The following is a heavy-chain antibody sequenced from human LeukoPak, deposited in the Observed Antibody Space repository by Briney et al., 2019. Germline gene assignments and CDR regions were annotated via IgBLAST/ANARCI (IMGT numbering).Heavy chain of an antibody. D-gene: IGHD1-26*01. V-gene: IGHV3-7*05. Sequence: PGGALRLSCAASGFTFSRYWMSWVRQAPGKGLERVANTNQDAGVKYFVDSVKGRFTISRDNAKNSLYLQMNSLRAEDTAVYYCARSGATTLDYWGQGTLVIVSS. CDR2: TNQDAGVK. CDR3: ARSGATTLDY. CDR1: GFTFSRYW. J-gene: IGHJ4*02.